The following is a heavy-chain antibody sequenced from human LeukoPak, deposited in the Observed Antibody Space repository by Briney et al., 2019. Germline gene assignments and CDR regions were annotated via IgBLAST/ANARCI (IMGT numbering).Heavy chain of an antibody. CDR3: ARDYGDLPARVPYFDY. J-gene: IGHJ4*02. CDR2: ISSSSSMI. Sequence: GGSLTPSCAASGFIFSSYSMNWVRQAPGKGLERVSYISSSSSMIYHADSVKGRFTISRDNAKNSLYLQMKSLRDDDTAIYYCARDYGDLPARVPYFDYWGQGTLVTVSS. CDR1: GFIFSSYS. D-gene: IGHD4-17*01. V-gene: IGHV3-48*02.